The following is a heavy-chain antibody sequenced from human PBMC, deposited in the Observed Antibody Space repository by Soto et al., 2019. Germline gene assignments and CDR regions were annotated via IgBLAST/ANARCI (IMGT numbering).Heavy chain of an antibody. CDR1: GGSISSYY. J-gene: IGHJ6*02. V-gene: IGHV4-59*01. Sequence: SETLSLTCTVSGGSISSYYWSWIRQPPGKGLEWIGYIYYSGSTNYNPSLKSRVTISVDTSKNQFSLKLSSVTAADTAVYCCARVQGYYDILTGYYRPYYYYGMDVWGQGTTVTVSS. D-gene: IGHD3-9*01. CDR3: ARVQGYYDILTGYYRPYYYYGMDV. CDR2: IYYSGST.